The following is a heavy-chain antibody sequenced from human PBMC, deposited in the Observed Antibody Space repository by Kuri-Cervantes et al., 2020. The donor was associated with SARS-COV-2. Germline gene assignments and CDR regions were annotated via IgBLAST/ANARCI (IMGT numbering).Heavy chain of an antibody. J-gene: IGHJ4*02. CDR3: AREGDGNYPEPFDF. CDR2: IYSSGTT. V-gene: IGHV4-4*07. CDR1: GGSFRSYY. Sequence: SETLSLTCTVSGGSFRSYYWNWVRQPAGKGLEWIGRIYSSGTTNYSPSLRSRVTLSIDTSKNQLPLKLTSVTAADTAVYYCAREGDGNYPEPFDFWGQGTLVVASS. D-gene: IGHD1-7*01.